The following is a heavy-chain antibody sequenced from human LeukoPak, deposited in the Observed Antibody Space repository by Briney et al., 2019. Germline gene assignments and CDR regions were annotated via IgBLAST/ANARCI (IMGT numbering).Heavy chain of an antibody. CDR3: AKNHYDSSGYYPHD. V-gene: IGHV3-23*01. CDR1: GFTFSSYV. CDR2: ISGSGGST. J-gene: IGHJ4*02. D-gene: IGHD3-22*01. Sequence: PGGSLRLSCAASGFTFSSYVMSWVRQAPGKGLEWVSAISGSGGSTYYADSVKGRFTISRDNSKTTLYLQMSGLRAEDTAVYYCAKNHYDSSGYYPHDWGQGTLVTVSS.